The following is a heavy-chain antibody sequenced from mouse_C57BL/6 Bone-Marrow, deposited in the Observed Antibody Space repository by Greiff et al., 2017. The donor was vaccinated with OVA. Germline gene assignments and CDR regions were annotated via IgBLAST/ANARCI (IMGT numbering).Heavy chain of an antibody. D-gene: IGHD1-1*01. Sequence: QVQLQQSGAELVRPGASVKLSCKASGYTFTDYYINWVKQRPGQGLEWIARIYPGSGNTYYNEKFKGKATLTAEKSSSTAYMQLSSLTSEDSAVYFCARDYYEDFDYWGQGTTLTVSS. CDR2: IYPGSGNT. V-gene: IGHV1-76*01. CDR3: ARDYYEDFDY. CDR1: GYTFTDYY. J-gene: IGHJ2*01.